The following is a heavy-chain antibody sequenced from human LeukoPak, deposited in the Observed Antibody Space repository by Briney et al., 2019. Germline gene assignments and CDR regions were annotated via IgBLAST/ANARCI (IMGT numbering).Heavy chain of an antibody. CDR3: ARATKYSSSPEDGYYYYYYMDV. Sequence: PGGSLRLSCAASGFTFSSYWMHWVRQAPGKGLVWVSRINSDGSSTSYADSVRGRFTISRDNAKNTLYLQMNSLRPEDTAVYYCARATKYSSSPEDGYYYYYYMDVWGKGTTVTVSS. V-gene: IGHV3-74*01. CDR1: GFTFSSYW. J-gene: IGHJ6*03. D-gene: IGHD6-6*01. CDR2: INSDGSST.